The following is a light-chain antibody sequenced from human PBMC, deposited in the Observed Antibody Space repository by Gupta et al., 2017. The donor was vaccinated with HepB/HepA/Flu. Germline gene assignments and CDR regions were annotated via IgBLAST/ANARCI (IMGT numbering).Light chain of an antibody. Sequence: DIQMTQSPSSLSASVGDRVTITCRASQSISSYLNWYQQKPGKAPNLLIYAASSVQSGVPSRFSGSGSGTDFALTISRLQPEDFATYYCQQCDTAAITFGGGTKVEIK. CDR2: AAS. V-gene: IGKV1-39*01. CDR1: QSISSY. CDR3: QQCDTAAIT. J-gene: IGKJ4*01.